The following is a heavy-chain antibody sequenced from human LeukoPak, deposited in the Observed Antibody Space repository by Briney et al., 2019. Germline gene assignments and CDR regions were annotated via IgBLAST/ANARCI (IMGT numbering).Heavy chain of an antibody. D-gene: IGHD3-9*01. CDR2: IIPIFGTA. CDR1: GGTFSSYA. Sequence: ASVKVSCKASGGTFSSYAISWVRQAPGQGLEWMGGIIPIFGTANYAQKFQGRVTITADKSTSTAYMELSSLRSEDTAVYYCARAILTGYHRSYYYYYYYMDVWGKGTTVTVSS. CDR3: ARAILTGYHRSYYYYYYYMDV. V-gene: IGHV1-69*06. J-gene: IGHJ6*03.